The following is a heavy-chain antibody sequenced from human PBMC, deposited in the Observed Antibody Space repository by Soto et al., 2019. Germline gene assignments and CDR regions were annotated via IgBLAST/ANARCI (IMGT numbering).Heavy chain of an antibody. CDR3: AKAYFVWSSEQPYYFDY. Sequence: EVQLMDSGGGLVQPGGSLRLSCAASGFTFSNYAMTWVRQGPGKVLEWVSGISGSGGRSYYADSVKGRFTISRDNSKSTLYLPMNSLRAEDTAVYYCAKAYFVWSSEQPYYFDYWGQGTLVTVSS. J-gene: IGHJ4*02. CDR2: ISGSGGRS. D-gene: IGHD3-16*01. V-gene: IGHV3-23*01. CDR1: GFTFSNYA.